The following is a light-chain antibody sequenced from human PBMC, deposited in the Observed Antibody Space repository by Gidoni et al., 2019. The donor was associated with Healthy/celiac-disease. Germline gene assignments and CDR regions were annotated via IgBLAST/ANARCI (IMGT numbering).Light chain of an antibody. V-gene: IGKV4-1*01. J-gene: IGKJ4*01. CDR2: WAS. Sequence: EIVMPQSPDSLAVSLGERTTINCKSSQGFLYSSNNKTYVAGYQQKPGQPPKLLIYWASTRESGVPDRFSGSVSGTDFTLTIISLQAEDVAVYYCQQYYSTPPSLTFGGGTKVEIK. CDR1: QGFLYSSNNKTY. CDR3: QQYYSTPPSLT.